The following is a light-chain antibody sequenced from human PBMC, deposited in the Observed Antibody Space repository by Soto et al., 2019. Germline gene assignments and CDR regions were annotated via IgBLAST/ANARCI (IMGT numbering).Light chain of an antibody. CDR1: SSDVGGYNY. V-gene: IGLV2-8*01. CDR2: EVS. J-gene: IGLJ2*01. CDR3: SSYAGSNNFNVV. Sequence: QSALTQTPSASGSPGQSVNISCTGTSSDVGGYNYVSWYQQHPGKAPKLMLYEVSKRPSGVPDRFSGSKSGNTASLTVSGLQAEYEADYYCSSYAGSNNFNVVFGGGTKVTVL.